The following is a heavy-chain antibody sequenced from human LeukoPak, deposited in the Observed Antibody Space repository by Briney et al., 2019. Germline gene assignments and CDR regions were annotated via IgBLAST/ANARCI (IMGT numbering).Heavy chain of an antibody. D-gene: IGHD3-10*01. CDR3: AKDPHYYGSGSCGMDV. Sequence: GGSLRLSCAASGFTFSSYGMHWVRQAPGKGLEWVAVISYDGSNKYYADSVKGRFTISRDNTKNTLYLQMNSLRAEDTAVYYCAKDPHYYGSGSCGMDVWGQGTTVTVSS. CDR1: GFTFSSYG. J-gene: IGHJ6*02. CDR2: ISYDGSNK. V-gene: IGHV3-30*18.